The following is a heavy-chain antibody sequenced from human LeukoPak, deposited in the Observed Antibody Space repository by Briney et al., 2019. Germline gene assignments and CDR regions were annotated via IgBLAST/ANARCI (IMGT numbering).Heavy chain of an antibody. CDR1: GGSISSYY. V-gene: IGHV4-59*08. CDR3: ASSIAVAGRVY. Sequence: ASETLSLTCTVSGGSISSYYWSWIRQPPGKGLEWIGYIYYSGSTNYNPSLKSRVTISVDTSKNQFSLKLSSVTAADTAVYYCASSIAVAGRVYWGQGTLVTVSS. CDR2: IYYSGST. J-gene: IGHJ4*02. D-gene: IGHD6-19*01.